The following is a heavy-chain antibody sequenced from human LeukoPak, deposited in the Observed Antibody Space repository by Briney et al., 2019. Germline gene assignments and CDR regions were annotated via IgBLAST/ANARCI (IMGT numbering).Heavy chain of an antibody. CDR1: GYSFTTYW. J-gene: IGHJ4*02. CDR2: IYPGNSDT. V-gene: IGHV5-51*01. Sequence: GESLKISCKGSGYSFTTYWIGWVRQMPGKGLEWMGVIYPGNSDTRYSPSFQGQVTISADKSINTAYLQLSSVTASDTAMYYCSYYIANDYWGQGTLVTVSS. D-gene: IGHD1-26*01. CDR3: SYYIANDY.